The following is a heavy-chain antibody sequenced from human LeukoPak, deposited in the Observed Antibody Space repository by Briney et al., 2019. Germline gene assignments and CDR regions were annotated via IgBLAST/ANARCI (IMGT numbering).Heavy chain of an antibody. CDR2: INPNSGGT. CDR1: GYTFTGYY. D-gene: IGHD6-13*01. CDR3: ARDVAISSSWYPEYFHH. V-gene: IGHV1-2*04. J-gene: IGHJ1*01. Sequence: RASVKVSCKTSGYTFTGYYMHWVRQAPGQGLGWIGWINPNSGGTNYAQKFQGWVTMTKDTSISTAYMELSSLKSDDTAVYYCARDVAISSSWYPEYFHHWGQGTLVTVSS.